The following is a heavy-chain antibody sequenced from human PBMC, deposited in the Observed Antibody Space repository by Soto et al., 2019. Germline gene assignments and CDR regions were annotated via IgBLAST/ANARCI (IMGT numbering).Heavy chain of an antibody. J-gene: IGHJ4*02. V-gene: IGHV3-23*01. CDR3: AKPPDYNWNDY. CDR1: GFTFSSYA. CDR2: VSGSGGST. D-gene: IGHD1-20*01. Sequence: EVQLLESGGGLVQPGGSLRLSCAASGFTFSSYAMSWVRQAPGKGLEWISAVSGSGGSTYYADSVKGRFTISRDNSEDTLYLQMNNLTAEDTAVYYCAKPPDYNWNDYWGQGTLVTVSS.